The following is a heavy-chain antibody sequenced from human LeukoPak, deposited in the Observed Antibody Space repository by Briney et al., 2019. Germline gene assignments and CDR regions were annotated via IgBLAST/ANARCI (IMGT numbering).Heavy chain of an antibody. CDR2: FYYSGST. D-gene: IGHD2-2*01. J-gene: IGHJ6*02. Sequence: SETLSLTCTVSGGSISTSSHYWGWIRQPPVEGPEWIGSFYYSGSTYYNPSLKSRVTISVDSSKNQFSLNLSSVTATDTAVYYCARHDCTSTSCNQFYGMDVWGQGTTVTVSS. CDR1: GGSISTSSHY. CDR3: ARHDCTSTSCNQFYGMDV. V-gene: IGHV4-39*01.